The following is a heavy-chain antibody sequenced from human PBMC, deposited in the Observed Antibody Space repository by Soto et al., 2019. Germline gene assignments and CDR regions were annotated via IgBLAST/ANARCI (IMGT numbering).Heavy chain of an antibody. Sequence: GGSLRLSCAASGFTFSSYGMHWVRQAPGKGLDWVAVISYDGSNKYYADSVKGRFTISRDNSKNTLYLQMNSLRAEDTAVYYCAKDRDIVVVPAAMKGFDYWGQGTLVTVSS. V-gene: IGHV3-30*18. CDR3: AKDRDIVVVPAAMKGFDY. D-gene: IGHD2-2*01. CDR2: ISYDGSNK. CDR1: GFTFSSYG. J-gene: IGHJ4*02.